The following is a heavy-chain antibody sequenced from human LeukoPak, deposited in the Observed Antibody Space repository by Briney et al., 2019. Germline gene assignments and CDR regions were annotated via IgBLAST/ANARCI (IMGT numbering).Heavy chain of an antibody. Sequence: PSETLSRTCTVSGGSISSYYWSWIRQPPGKGLEWIGYIYYSGSTNYNPSLKSRVPISVDTSKNQFSLKLSSVTAADTAVYYCARRTGYSSSWSGSFDYWGQGTLVTVSS. J-gene: IGHJ4*02. D-gene: IGHD6-13*01. CDR3: ARRTGYSSSWSGSFDY. CDR2: IYYSGST. V-gene: IGHV4-59*08. CDR1: GGSISSYY.